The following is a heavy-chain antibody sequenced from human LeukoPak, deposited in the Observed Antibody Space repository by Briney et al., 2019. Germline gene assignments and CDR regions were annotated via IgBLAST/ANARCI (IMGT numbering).Heavy chain of an antibody. CDR1: GFTFSSYS. J-gene: IGHJ4*02. V-gene: IGHV3-21*01. CDR2: ISSSSSYI. D-gene: IGHD3-22*01. CDR3: ARDSLYDSSGYYNY. Sequence: GGSLRLSCAASGFTFSSYSMNLVRQAPGKGLEWVSSISSSSSYIYYADSVKGRFTISRDNAKNSLYLQMNSLRAEDTAVYYRARDSLYDSSGYYNYWGQGTLVTVSS.